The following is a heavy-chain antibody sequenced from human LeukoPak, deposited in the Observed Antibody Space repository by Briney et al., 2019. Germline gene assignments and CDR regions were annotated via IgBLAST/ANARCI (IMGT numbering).Heavy chain of an antibody. Sequence: PGGSLRLSCAASGFTFSSYAMSWVRQAPGKGLEWVSAISGSGGSTYYADSVKGRFTISRDNSKNTPYLQMNSLGAEDTAVYYCAKDYDFWSGTGPIWGQGTMVTVSS. CDR1: GFTFSSYA. CDR3: AKDYDFWSGTGPI. CDR2: ISGSGGST. J-gene: IGHJ3*02. D-gene: IGHD3-3*01. V-gene: IGHV3-23*01.